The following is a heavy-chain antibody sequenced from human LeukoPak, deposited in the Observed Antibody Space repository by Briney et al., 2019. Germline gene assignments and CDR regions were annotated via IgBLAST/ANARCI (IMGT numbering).Heavy chain of an antibody. J-gene: IGHJ6*02. V-gene: IGHV3-23*01. Sequence: GGSLRLSCAASGFTFSSYAMSWVRQAPGKGLEWVSAISGSGGSTYYADSVKGRFTISRDNSKNTLYLQMNSLRAEDTAVYYCAKEAFSWLRSHYYGVDVWGQGTTVTVSS. CDR3: AKEAFSWLRSHYYGVDV. D-gene: IGHD5-12*01. CDR1: GFTFSSYA. CDR2: ISGSGGST.